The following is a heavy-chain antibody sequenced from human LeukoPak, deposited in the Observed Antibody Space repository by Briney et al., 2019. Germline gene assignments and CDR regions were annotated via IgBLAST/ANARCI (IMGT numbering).Heavy chain of an antibody. CDR1: GGSISTSNYY. J-gene: IGHJ3*02. CDR3: ARFGVDSLGPDAFDI. CDR2: IFYSGST. D-gene: IGHD2-8*01. V-gene: IGHV4-39*07. Sequence: SETLSLTCTVSGGSISTSNYYWGWIRQPPGKGLEWIGNIFYSGSTYYSPSLRSRVTISLDTSRNQFSLKLNSVTAADTAVYYCARFGVDSLGPDAFDIWGQGTMVTVSS.